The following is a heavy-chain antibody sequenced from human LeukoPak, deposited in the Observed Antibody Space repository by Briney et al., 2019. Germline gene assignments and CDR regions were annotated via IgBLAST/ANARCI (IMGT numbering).Heavy chain of an antibody. D-gene: IGHD5-12*01. CDR1: GFTFSSYC. V-gene: IGHV3-48*02. CDR2: ISSSSTTL. J-gene: IGHJ5*02. CDR3: ARKGDSGYDRLGWFDP. Sequence: GGSLRLSCVASGFTFSSYCMNWVRQAPGKGLEWISYISSSSTTLYYADSVKGRFTISRDNAKNSVYLQMNSLRDEDTAVYYCARKGDSGYDRLGWFDPWGQGTLVTVSS.